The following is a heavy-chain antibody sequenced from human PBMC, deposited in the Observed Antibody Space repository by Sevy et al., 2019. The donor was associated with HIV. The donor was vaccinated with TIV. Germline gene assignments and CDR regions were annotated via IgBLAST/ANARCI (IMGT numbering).Heavy chain of an antibody. Sequence: ASVKVSCKASGYTFTSYGISWVRQAPGQGLEWMGWISAYNGNTNYAQKLQGRVTMTTDTSTSTAYMELRSLRSDDTAGYYGARETYYYDSSGYYKNYYGMDVWGQGTTVTVSS. CDR2: ISAYNGNT. D-gene: IGHD3-22*01. J-gene: IGHJ6*02. CDR3: ARETYYYDSSGYYKNYYGMDV. CDR1: GYTFTSYG. V-gene: IGHV1-18*01.